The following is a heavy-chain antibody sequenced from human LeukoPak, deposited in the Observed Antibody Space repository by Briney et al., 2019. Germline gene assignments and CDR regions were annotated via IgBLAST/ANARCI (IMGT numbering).Heavy chain of an antibody. J-gene: IGHJ6*03. CDR3: ARVTDCTNGACYNLHHYYFYYMDV. V-gene: IGHV1-18*01. D-gene: IGHD2-8*01. CDR1: GYIFTTYG. CDR2: ITAQNGNT. Sequence: ASVKVSCKASGYIFTTYGISWVRQAPGQGLEWMGWITAQNGNTKYAQKVQGRVTMTTDTSTSTAYMELRSLRSDDTAVYYCARVTDCTNGACYNLHHYYFYYMDVWGKGTTVTVS.